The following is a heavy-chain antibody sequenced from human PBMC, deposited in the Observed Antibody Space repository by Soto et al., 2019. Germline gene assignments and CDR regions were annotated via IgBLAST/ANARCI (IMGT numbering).Heavy chain of an antibody. CDR3: AKRVGATYRNWFDP. V-gene: IGHV3-33*06. CDR2: IWYDGSIK. D-gene: IGHD1-26*01. CDR1: GFTFYTYG. J-gene: IGHJ5*02. Sequence: QVQLVESGGGVVQPGRSLRLSCAATGFTFYTYGMNWVRQAPGKGPEWVAVIWYDGSIKYYTESVKGRFTTSRDNSKNTLYLQMNSLRAEDTAVYYCAKRVGATYRNWFDPWGQGTLVTVSS.